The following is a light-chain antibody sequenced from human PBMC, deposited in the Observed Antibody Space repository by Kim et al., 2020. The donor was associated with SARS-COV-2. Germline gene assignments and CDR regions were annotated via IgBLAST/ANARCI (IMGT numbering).Light chain of an antibody. CDR3: TSYTSSNTFV. V-gene: IGLV2-14*03. Sequence: QSALTQVASVSGSPGQSITISCTGTSSDIGTYNYVAWYQQRPGNAPKLMIFDVIRRPSGVSNRFSGSKSGNTASLTISGLQAEDEADYYCTSYTSSNTFVFGGGTKLTGL. J-gene: IGLJ3*02. CDR2: DVI. CDR1: SSDIGTYNY.